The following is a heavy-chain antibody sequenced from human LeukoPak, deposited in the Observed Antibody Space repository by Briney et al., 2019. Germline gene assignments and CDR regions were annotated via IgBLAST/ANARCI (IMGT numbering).Heavy chain of an antibody. Sequence: GGSLRLSCAASGFTFSSYAMSWVRQAPGKGLEWVSSISSSSSYIYYADSVKGRFTISRDNAKNSLYLQMNSLRAEDTAVYYCARRSSGSSAFDIWGQGTMVTVSS. CDR2: ISSSSSYI. V-gene: IGHV3-21*01. J-gene: IGHJ3*02. CDR1: GFTFSSYA. CDR3: ARRSSGSSAFDI. D-gene: IGHD6-19*01.